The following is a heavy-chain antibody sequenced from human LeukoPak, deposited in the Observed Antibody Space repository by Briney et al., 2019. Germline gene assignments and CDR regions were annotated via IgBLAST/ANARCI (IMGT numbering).Heavy chain of an antibody. Sequence: QPGGSLRLSCAASGFTFSDHYMDGVRQAPGKGREGVGRSRNKADSYATEYAASVKGRFTVSRDVSQNSLYLQMSSLKIEDTAVYYCARAYNYAFDIWGQGTMVTVSS. CDR2: SRNKADSYAT. J-gene: IGHJ3*02. CDR3: ARAYNYAFDI. D-gene: IGHD1-1*01. V-gene: IGHV3-72*01. CDR1: GFTFSDHY.